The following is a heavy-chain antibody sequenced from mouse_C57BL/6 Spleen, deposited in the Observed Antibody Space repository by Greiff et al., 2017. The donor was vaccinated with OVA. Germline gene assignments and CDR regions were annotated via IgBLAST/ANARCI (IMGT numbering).Heavy chain of an antibody. D-gene: IGHD2-3*01. V-gene: IGHV1-55*01. CDR3: ARDTYDGYYSAWFAY. CDR2: IYPGSGST. CDR1: GYTFTSYW. J-gene: IGHJ3*01. Sequence: QVQLQQPGAELVKPGASVKMSCKASGYTFTSYWITWVKQRPGQGLEWIGDIYPGSGSTNYNEKFKSKATLTVDTSSSTAYMQLSSLTSEDSAVYYCARDTYDGYYSAWFAYWGQGTLVTVSA.